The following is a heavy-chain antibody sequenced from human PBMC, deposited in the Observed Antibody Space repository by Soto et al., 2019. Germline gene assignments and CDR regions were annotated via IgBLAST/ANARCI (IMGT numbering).Heavy chain of an antibody. CDR1: GFTFTRYS. CDR3: ARESEDLTSNFDY. Sequence: GALRLSCAASGFTFTRYSMNWVRQAPGKGLEWVSSISSTTNYIYHADSMKGRFTVSRDNAKNSVYLEMNSLSAEDTALYYCARESEDLTSNFDYWGQGTLVTVSS. V-gene: IGHV3-21*01. CDR2: ISSTTNYI. J-gene: IGHJ4*02.